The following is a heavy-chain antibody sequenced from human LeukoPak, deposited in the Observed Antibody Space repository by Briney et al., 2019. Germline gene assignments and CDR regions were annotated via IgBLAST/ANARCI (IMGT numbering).Heavy chain of an antibody. V-gene: IGHV1-2*02. CDR3: ARVGDYDYVWGSYRPFDY. Sequence: GASVKVSCKAFGYTFTSYYMHWVRQAPGQGLEWMGWINPNSGGTNYAQKFQGRVTMTRDTSISTAYMELSRLRSDDTAVYYCARVGDYDYVWGSYRPFDYWGQGTLVTVSS. J-gene: IGHJ4*02. D-gene: IGHD3-16*02. CDR1: GYTFTSYY. CDR2: INPNSGGT.